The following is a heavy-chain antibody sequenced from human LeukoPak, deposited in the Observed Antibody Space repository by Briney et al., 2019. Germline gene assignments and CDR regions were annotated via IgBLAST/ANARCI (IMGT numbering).Heavy chain of an antibody. D-gene: IGHD2-15*01. V-gene: IGHV1-69*04. J-gene: IGHJ5*02. Sequence: SVKVSCKASGGTFSSYAISWVRQAPGQGLEWMGRIIPILGIANYAQKFQGRVTITADKSTSTAYMELSSLRSEDTAVYYCARSGALKLGRWVAATEGWFDPWGQGTLVTVSS. CDR2: IIPILGIA. CDR3: ARSGALKLGRWVAATEGWFDP. CDR1: GGTFSSYA.